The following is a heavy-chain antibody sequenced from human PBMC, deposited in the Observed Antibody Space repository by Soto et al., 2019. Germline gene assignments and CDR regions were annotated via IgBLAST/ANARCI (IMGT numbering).Heavy chain of an antibody. V-gene: IGHV4-4*02. CDR3: ARDDSSPSRWFDP. CDR2: IYHSGST. D-gene: IGHD6-13*01. CDR1: GGSISSSNW. Sequence: SETLSLTCAVSGGSISSSNWWSWVRQPPGKGLEWIGEIYHSGSTNYNPSLKSRVTISVDKSKNQFSLKLSSVTAADTAVYYCARDDSSPSRWFDPWGQGTLVTVSS. J-gene: IGHJ5*02.